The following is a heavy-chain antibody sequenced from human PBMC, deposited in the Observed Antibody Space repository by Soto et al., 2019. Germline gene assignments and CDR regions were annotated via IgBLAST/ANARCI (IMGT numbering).Heavy chain of an antibody. Sequence: GGSLRLSCAASGFPFSTYAMSWVRQAPGKGLEWVTSIGPSGASTYNADSVKGRFTISKDSSKNTLYLQLNSLRVEDTAVYYCAKGQKTFDYWGQGTLVTVSS. J-gene: IGHJ4*02. CDR2: IGPSGAST. V-gene: IGHV3-23*01. CDR3: AKGQKTFDY. CDR1: GFPFSTYA.